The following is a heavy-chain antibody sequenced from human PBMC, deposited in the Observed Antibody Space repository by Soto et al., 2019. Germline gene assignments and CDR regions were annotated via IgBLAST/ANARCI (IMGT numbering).Heavy chain of an antibody. CDR2: ISWNSGSI. CDR3: AKDMGSNFWASED. V-gene: IGHV3-9*01. Sequence: EVQLVESGGGLVQPGRSLRLSCAASGFIFDDYAMHWVRQAPGKGLEWVSGISWNSGSIGYADSVKGRVTISRDNAKNSLYLQMNSLRAEDAALYYCAKDMGSNFWASEDWGQGTLVTVSS. D-gene: IGHD3-3*01. J-gene: IGHJ4*02. CDR1: GFIFDDYA.